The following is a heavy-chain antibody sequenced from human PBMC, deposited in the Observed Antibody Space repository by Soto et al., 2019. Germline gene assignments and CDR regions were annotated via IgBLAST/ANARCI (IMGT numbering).Heavy chain of an antibody. CDR3: ARQMTSSTNNYDY. CDR1: GFTFSTYA. CDR2: ISGRGGGT. V-gene: IGHV3-23*01. J-gene: IGHJ4*02. D-gene: IGHD2-2*01. Sequence: ELQLLESGGGLVQPGGSLRLSCAASGFTFSTYAMSWVRQAPGKGLEWVSAISGRGGGTFYADSVKGRFTIARDNSKNTLFLQMNSLRAEDTAVYFCARQMTSSTNNYDYWGQGTLVTVSS.